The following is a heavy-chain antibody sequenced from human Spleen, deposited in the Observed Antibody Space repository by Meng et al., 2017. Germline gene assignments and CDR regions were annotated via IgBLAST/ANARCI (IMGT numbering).Heavy chain of an antibody. Sequence: QVHLQESGPGLVKPSQTLSLTCTVSGGSISSVDHYWSWIRQPPGKGLEWIGYIYNSGTTYYKSSLKSRVSITGDTSKNQFSLKVNSATAADTAVYFCVRGPYSKSLVFDYWGQGVLVTVSS. V-gene: IGHV4-30-4*01. CDR2: IYNSGTT. CDR1: GGSISSVDHY. CDR3: VRGPYSKSLVFDY. D-gene: IGHD4-11*01. J-gene: IGHJ4*02.